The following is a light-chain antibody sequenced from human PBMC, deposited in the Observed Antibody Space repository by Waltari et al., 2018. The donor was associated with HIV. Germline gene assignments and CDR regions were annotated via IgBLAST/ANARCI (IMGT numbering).Light chain of an antibody. CDR3: QQAYSFPHT. Sequence: DIQMTQSPSSMSASVGDRVTITCRASQFISTSLAWYQQKPSRAPKLLIFAASRLQSGVPSRVSGGGSGTQFTLTINRLQPEDLATYYCQQAYSFPHTFGQGT. CDR1: QFISTS. V-gene: IGKV1-12*01. J-gene: IGKJ2*01. CDR2: AAS.